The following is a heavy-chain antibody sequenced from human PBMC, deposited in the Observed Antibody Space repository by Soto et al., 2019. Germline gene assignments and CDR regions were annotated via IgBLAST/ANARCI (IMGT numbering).Heavy chain of an antibody. Sequence: PGGSLRLSCAASGFIFTKYAMNWVRHAPGKGLEWVSGISGSGDRTYYADSVKGRFTISRDNPKNTLYLQMNSLRAEDTAVYYCAKGLDYYDSSGYSYFAYWGQGTLVTVSS. CDR1: GFIFTKYA. CDR3: AKGLDYYDSSGYSYFAY. D-gene: IGHD3-22*01. J-gene: IGHJ4*02. V-gene: IGHV3-23*01. CDR2: ISGSGDRT.